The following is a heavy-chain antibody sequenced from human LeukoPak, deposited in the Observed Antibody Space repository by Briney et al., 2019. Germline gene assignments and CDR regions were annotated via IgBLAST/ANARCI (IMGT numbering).Heavy chain of an antibody. Sequence: PGGSLRLSCAASGFTFDDYAMHWVRQAPGKGLEWVSGISWNSGSIGYADSVKGRFTISRDNAKNSLYLQMNSLRAEDTALYYCAKDIAARPGSYFDYWGQGTLVTVSS. V-gene: IGHV3-9*01. CDR3: AKDIAARPGSYFDY. J-gene: IGHJ4*02. D-gene: IGHD6-6*01. CDR2: ISWNSGSI. CDR1: GFTFDDYA.